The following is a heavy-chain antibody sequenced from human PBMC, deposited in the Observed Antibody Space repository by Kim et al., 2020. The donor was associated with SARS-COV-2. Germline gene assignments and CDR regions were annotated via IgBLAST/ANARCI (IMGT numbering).Heavy chain of an antibody. CDR2: INHSGST. J-gene: IGHJ5*02. CDR3: ARGKVWYSSSSASLFDP. CDR1: GGSFSGYY. V-gene: IGHV4-34*01. D-gene: IGHD6-6*01. Sequence: SETLSLTCAVYGGSFSGYYWSWIRQPPGKGLEWIGEINHSGSTNYNPSLKSRVTISVDTSKNQFSLKLSSVTAADTAVYYCARGKVWYSSSSASLFDPWGQGTLVTVSS.